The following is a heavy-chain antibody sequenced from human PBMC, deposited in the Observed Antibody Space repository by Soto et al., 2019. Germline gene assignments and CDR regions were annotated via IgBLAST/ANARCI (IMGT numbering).Heavy chain of an antibody. V-gene: IGHV4-34*01. CDR1: GGSFSGYY. D-gene: IGHD3-22*01. CDR3: ARCDYDRSGPIDY. CDR2: INHSGNT. Sequence: QVQLQQWGAGLLKPSETLSLTCGVYGGSFSGYYWSWIRQPPGKELEWIGEINHSGNTKYSPSLKSRVTISVDTSENQFSLKLSSATAADTAVYYCARCDYDRSGPIDYWGQGILVTVSS. J-gene: IGHJ4*02.